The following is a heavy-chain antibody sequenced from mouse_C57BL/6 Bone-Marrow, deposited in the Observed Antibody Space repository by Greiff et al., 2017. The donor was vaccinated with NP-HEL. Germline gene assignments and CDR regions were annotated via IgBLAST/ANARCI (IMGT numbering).Heavy chain of an antibody. Sequence: QVQLKESGAELMKPGASVKLSCTATGYTFTGYWIEWVKQRPGHGLEWIGEILPGSGSTNYNEKFKGKATFTADTSSNTAYMQLSSLTPEDSATYYCAREGYGNYSYCFDYWGQGTTLTVSA. J-gene: IGHJ2*01. D-gene: IGHD2-1*01. CDR1: GYTFTGYW. V-gene: IGHV1-9*01. CDR2: ILPGSGST. CDR3: AREGYGNYSYCFDY.